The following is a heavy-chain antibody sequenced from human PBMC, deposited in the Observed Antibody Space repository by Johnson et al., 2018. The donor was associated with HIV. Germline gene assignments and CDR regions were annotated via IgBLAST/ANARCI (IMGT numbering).Heavy chain of an antibody. Sequence: VQLVESGGGVVQPGRSLRLSCAASGFTVSNNYMSWVRQAPGKALEWVSILHSDGSTFNTDSVKGRFTISRDNSKNTLYLQMNSLRAEDTAVYYCARVLSWWSGAFDLWGQGTMVTVSS. CDR3: ARVLSWWSGAFDL. CDR1: GFTVSNNY. CDR2: LHSDGST. V-gene: IGHV3-53*01. J-gene: IGHJ3*01. D-gene: IGHD2-21*01.